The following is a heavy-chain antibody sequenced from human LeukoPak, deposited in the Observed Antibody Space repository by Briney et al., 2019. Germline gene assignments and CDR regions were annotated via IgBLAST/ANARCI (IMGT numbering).Heavy chain of an antibody. D-gene: IGHD4-17*01. CDR2: ISGSGGSK. J-gene: IGHJ4*02. CDR1: GFTFSSYA. V-gene: IGHV3-23*01. Sequence: GGSLRLSCAASGFTFSSYAMSWVRQAPGKGLEWVSAISGSGGSKYYTDSVKGRFTISRDNSKNSLYLQMNSLRTEDTALYFCAKDKNDYGDYSSDYWGQGTLVTVSS. CDR3: AKDKNDYGDYSSDY.